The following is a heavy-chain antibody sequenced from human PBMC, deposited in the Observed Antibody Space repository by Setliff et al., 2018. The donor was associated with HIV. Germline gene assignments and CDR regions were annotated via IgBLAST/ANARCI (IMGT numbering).Heavy chain of an antibody. D-gene: IGHD3-22*01. J-gene: IGHJ5*02. V-gene: IGHV4-38-2*01. CDR3: ARYRYYYDSSGYGRWFDP. CDR2: IYHSGST. CDR1: GYSISSGYY. Sequence: KPSETLSLTCAVSGYSISSGYYWGWIRQPPGKGLEWIGSIYHSGSTYYNPSLKSRVTISVDTSKNQFSLRLNSVTAADTAVYYCARYRYYYDSSGYGRWFDPWGQGTLVTVSS.